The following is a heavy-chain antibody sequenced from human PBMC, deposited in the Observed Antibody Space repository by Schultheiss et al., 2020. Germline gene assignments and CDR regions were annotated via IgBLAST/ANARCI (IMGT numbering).Heavy chain of an antibody. CDR2: ISYDGSNK. J-gene: IGHJ4*02. Sequence: SLKISCAASGFTFSSYGMHWVRQAPGKGLEWVAVISYDGSNKYYADSVKGRFTISRDNSKNTLYLQMNSLRAEDTAVYYCAKSGGSREGFDYWGQGTLVTVAS. CDR3: AKSGGSREGFDY. V-gene: IGHV3-30*18. CDR1: GFTFSSYG. D-gene: IGHD3-10*01.